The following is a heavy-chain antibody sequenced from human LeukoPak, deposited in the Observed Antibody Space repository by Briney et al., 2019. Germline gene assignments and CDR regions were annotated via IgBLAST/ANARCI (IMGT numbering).Heavy chain of an antibody. D-gene: IGHD3-16*01. CDR3: AGAKYYDYVWGDYYFDY. CDR2: IYYSGST. Sequence: SETLSLTCTVSGGSISSYYWSWIRQPAGKGLEWIGYIYYSGSTNYNPSLKSRVTISVDTSKNQFSLKLSSVTAADTAVYYCAGAKYYDYVWGDYYFDYWGQGTLVTVSS. V-gene: IGHV4-59*08. CDR1: GGSISSYY. J-gene: IGHJ4*02.